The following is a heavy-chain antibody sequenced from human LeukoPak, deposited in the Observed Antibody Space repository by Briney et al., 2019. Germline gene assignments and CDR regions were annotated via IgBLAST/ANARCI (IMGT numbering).Heavy chain of an antibody. CDR3: ASVDYYGSGNYYNDVDY. CDR2: ISSSSSYI. J-gene: IGHJ4*02. CDR1: GFTFSSYS. Sequence: AGGSLRLSCAASGFTFSSYSMNSVRQAPGKGLEWVSSISSSSSYIYYADSVKGRFTLSRDNAKNSLYLQMNSLRAEDTALYYCASVDYYGSGNYYNDVDYWGQGTLVTVSS. D-gene: IGHD3-10*01. V-gene: IGHV3-21*01.